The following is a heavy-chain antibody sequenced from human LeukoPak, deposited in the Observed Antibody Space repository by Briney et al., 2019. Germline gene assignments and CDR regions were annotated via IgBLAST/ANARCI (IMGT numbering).Heavy chain of an antibody. CDR3: ARENNHLTWFDP. V-gene: IGHV4-39*01. J-gene: IGHJ5*02. Sequence: SETLSLTCTISGGSNSNYYWGWIRQPPGKGLEWIGSVYYSGSTYYSPSLKSRVTVSVDTSKNQFSLKLSSVTAADTAVYYCARENNHLTWFDPWGQGTLVTVSS. CDR1: GGSNSNYY. D-gene: IGHD1-14*01. CDR2: VYYSGST.